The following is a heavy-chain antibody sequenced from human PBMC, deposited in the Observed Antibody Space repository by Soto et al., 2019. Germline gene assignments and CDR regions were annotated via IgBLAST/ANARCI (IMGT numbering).Heavy chain of an antibody. D-gene: IGHD1-26*01. CDR2: ISAYNGNT. CDR1: GYTFTSYG. CDR3: ASLGGIVGATTRNYYYYGMDV. V-gene: IGHV1-18*01. J-gene: IGHJ6*02. Sequence: QVQLVQSGAEVKKPGASVKVSCKASGYTFTSYGISWVRQAPGQGLEWMGWISAYNGNTNYAQKLQGRVTMTTDTSTSTADMELRSLRSDDTAVYYCASLGGIVGATTRNYYYYGMDVWGQGTTVTVSS.